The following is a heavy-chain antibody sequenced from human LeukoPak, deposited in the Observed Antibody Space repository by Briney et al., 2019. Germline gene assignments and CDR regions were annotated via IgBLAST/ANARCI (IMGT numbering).Heavy chain of an antibody. Sequence: SETLSLTCTVPGGSISSGGYYWSWIRQPPGKGLEWIGYIYHSGSTYYNPSLKSRVTISVDTSKNQFSLRLSSVTSADSAVYYCARDHDSSGIYYRGTFDIWGQGTMVTVSS. CDR1: GGSISSGGYY. CDR3: ARDHDSSGIYYRGTFDI. D-gene: IGHD3-22*01. CDR2: IYHSGST. J-gene: IGHJ3*02. V-gene: IGHV4-30-2*01.